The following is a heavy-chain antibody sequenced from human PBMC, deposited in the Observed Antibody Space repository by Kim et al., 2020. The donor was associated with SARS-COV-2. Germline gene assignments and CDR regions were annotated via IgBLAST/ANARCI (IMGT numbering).Heavy chain of an antibody. V-gene: IGHV3-7*01. CDR1: EFAFSNYG. D-gene: IGHD6-19*01. Sequence: GGSLRLSCAASEFAFSNYGMTWVRQAPGKGLEWVTNINQDGSEAYYVDSVRGRFTVSRDNAKKSVYLQMNSLRVEDTAVYYCVKVGLKAGIAWFDMWGQG. CDR3: VKVGLKAGIAWFDM. J-gene: IGHJ5*02. CDR2: INQDGSEA.